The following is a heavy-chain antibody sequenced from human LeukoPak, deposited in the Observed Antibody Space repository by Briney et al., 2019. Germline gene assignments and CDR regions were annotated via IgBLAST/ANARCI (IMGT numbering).Heavy chain of an antibody. D-gene: IGHD5-24*01. CDR2: IKYDGSYT. V-gene: IGHV3-74*01. J-gene: IGHJ4*02. CDR1: GFTFSRYA. Sequence: PGGSLRLSCAASGFTFSRYAMSWVRQAPGKGLEWVSRIKYDGSYTNYADSVKGRFTISRDNARNTLSLHMISLRAEDTAVYFCVRDGDAYNFDFWGQGVLVTVSS. CDR3: VRDGDAYNFDF.